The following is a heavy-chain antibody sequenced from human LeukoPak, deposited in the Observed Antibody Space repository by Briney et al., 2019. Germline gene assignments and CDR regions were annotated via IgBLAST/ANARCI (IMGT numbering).Heavy chain of an antibody. Sequence: PGGSLRLSCSASGFTFSNYAMTWVRQAPGKGLEWVSVISGSGGSTDYADSVKGRFTISRDNSKNTLHLQMNSLRAEDTAVYYCAKDRAELTGDVSDDWGQGTLVTVSS. CDR2: ISGSGGST. CDR3: AKDRAELTGDVSDD. J-gene: IGHJ4*02. D-gene: IGHD2-8*02. V-gene: IGHV3-23*01. CDR1: GFTFSNYA.